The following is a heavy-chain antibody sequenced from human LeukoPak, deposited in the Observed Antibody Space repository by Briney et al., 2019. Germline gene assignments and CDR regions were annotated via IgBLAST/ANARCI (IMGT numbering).Heavy chain of an antibody. V-gene: IGHV3-23*01. D-gene: IGHD3-10*01. J-gene: IGHJ4*02. CDR3: ARDSGSGSYSAY. CDR1: GFTFSSYA. CDR2: ISGSGGST. Sequence: GGSLRLSCAASGFTFSSYAMSWVRQAPGKGLEWVSAISGSGGSTYYADSVKGRFTISRDNAKNTLYLQMNSLRAEDTAVYYCARDSGSGSYSAYWGLGTLVTVSS.